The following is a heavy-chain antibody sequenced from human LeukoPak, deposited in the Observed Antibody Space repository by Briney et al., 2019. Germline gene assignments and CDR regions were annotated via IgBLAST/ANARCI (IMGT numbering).Heavy chain of an antibody. CDR3: AKEGFYCSGGSCYSFYYYYMDV. J-gene: IGHJ6*03. D-gene: IGHD2-15*01. CDR2: ISGSGGST. V-gene: IGHV3-23*01. Sequence: PGGSLRLSCAASGFTFSHHGMHWVRQAPGKGLEWVSAISGSGGSTYYADSVKGRFTISRDNSKNTLYLQMNSLRAEDTAVYYCAKEGFYCSGGSCYSFYYYYMDVWGKGTTVTVSS. CDR1: GFTFSHHG.